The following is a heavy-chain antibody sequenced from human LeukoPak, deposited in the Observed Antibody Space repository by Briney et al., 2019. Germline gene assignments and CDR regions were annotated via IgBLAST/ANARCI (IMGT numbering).Heavy chain of an antibody. CDR2: IFQGGYS. J-gene: IGHJ5*02. Sequence: SETLSLTCAVSGYSISSGYYWGWIRQPPGKGLQWIESIFQGGYSYYNPSLKSRVTISVDTSRNQFSLKLSSVTAADTAVYYCAGDKETTGNGRPNWFDPWGQGTLVTVSS. CDR1: GYSISSGYY. CDR3: AGDKETTGNGRPNWFDP. D-gene: IGHD1-1*01. V-gene: IGHV4-38-2*01.